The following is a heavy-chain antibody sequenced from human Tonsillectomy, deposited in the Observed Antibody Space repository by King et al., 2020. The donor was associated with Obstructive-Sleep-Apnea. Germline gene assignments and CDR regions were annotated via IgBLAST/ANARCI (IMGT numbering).Heavy chain of an antibody. D-gene: IGHD4-17*01. CDR1: GYTLTELS. J-gene: IGHJ4*02. CDR3: ATDSHGDYYFDY. Sequence: GQLVQSGAEVKKPGASVKVSCKVSGYTLTELSMHWVRQAPGKGLEWMGGFDPEDGETIYAQKFQGRVTMTEDTSTDTAYMELSSLRTEDKAVYYCATDSHGDYYFDYWGQGTLVTVSS. V-gene: IGHV1-24*01. CDR2: FDPEDGET.